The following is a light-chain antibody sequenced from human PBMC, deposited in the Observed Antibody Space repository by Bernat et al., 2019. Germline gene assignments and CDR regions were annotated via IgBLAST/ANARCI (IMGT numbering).Light chain of an antibody. Sequence: EIVMTQSPATLSVSPGARATLSCRASQSVGSSLAWYQQKPGQAPRLLIYGASTRATGIPARFSGSGSGTEFTLTINSLQSEDFAVYYCQQYNNWPGTFGQGTKVEIK. V-gene: IGKV3-15*01. CDR2: GAS. CDR1: QSVGSS. CDR3: QQYNNWPGT. J-gene: IGKJ1*01.